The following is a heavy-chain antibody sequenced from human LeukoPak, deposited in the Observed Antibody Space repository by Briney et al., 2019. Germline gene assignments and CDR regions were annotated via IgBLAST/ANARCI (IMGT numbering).Heavy chain of an antibody. D-gene: IGHD4/OR15-4a*01. Sequence: SETLSLTCTVSGGSISSYYWNWLRQPAGKGLEWIGRIYPSGSTNYNPSLKSRVTVSVDTSENQLSLKLNSVTAADTAIYYCARGTMAAGFDPWGQGTLVTVSS. CDR1: GGSISSYY. V-gene: IGHV4-4*07. J-gene: IGHJ5*02. CDR3: ARGTMAAGFDP. CDR2: IYPSGST.